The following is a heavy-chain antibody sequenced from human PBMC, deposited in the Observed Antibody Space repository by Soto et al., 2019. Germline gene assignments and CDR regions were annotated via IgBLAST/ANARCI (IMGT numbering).Heavy chain of an antibody. V-gene: IGHV4-34*01. CDR1: GGSFSGHY. J-gene: IGHJ4*02. Sequence: SETLSLTCAVYGGSFSGHYWTWIRQSPGKGLEWIGEIDHGGSSKYNPSLRSRFSISVDTSKNQFSLRLSSVTAADTAVYYCARGVTMKVVQTGAPDKYYFDSWGQGTLVTVSS. CDR2: IDHGGSS. D-gene: IGHD3-22*01. CDR3: ARGVTMKVVQTGAPDKYYFDS.